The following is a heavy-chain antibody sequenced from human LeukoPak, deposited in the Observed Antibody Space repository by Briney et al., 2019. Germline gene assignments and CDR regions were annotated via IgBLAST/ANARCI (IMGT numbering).Heavy chain of an antibody. CDR2: IYYSGST. J-gene: IGHJ4*02. CDR1: GGSISSYY. D-gene: IGHD2-15*01. CDR3: ARSGGLDYYFDY. V-gene: IGHV4-59*08. Sequence: PSETLSLTCTVSGGSISSYYWSWIRQLPGKGLEWIGYIYYSGSTNYNPSLKSRVTISVGTSKNQFSLKLSSVTAADTAVYYCARSGGLDYYFDYWGQGTLVTVSS.